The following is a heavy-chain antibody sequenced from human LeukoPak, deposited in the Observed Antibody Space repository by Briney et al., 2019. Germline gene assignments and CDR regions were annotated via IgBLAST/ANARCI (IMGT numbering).Heavy chain of an antibody. V-gene: IGHV1-69*04. CDR1: GGTFSSYA. D-gene: IGHD4-17*01. J-gene: IGHJ4*02. Sequence: GSSVKVSCKASGGTFSSYAIRWVRQAPGQGLEWVGRIIPILGIANYAQKFQGRVTITADKSTSTAYMELSSLSSEDTAVYYCARSPQTTRYFDYWGQGTLVTVSS. CDR3: ARSPQTTRYFDY. CDR2: IIPILGIA.